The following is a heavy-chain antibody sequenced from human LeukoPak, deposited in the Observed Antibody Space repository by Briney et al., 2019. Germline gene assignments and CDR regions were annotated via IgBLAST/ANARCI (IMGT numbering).Heavy chain of an antibody. CDR2: IYSGGST. Sequence: PGGSLRLSCAASGFTVSSNYMSWVRQAPGKGLEWVSVIYSGGSTYYADSVKGRFTISRDNSKNTLYLQMNSLRAEDTAVYYCASEIKVGATPYYYYYGMDAWGQGTTVTVSS. CDR1: GFTVSSNY. J-gene: IGHJ6*02. D-gene: IGHD1-26*01. V-gene: IGHV3-66*02. CDR3: ASEIKVGATPYYYYYGMDA.